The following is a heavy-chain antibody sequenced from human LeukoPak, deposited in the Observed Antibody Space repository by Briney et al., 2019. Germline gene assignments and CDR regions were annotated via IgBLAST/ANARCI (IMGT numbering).Heavy chain of an antibody. CDR3: ARGIVVPGIDY. V-gene: IGHV3-7*01. Sequence: GGSLRLSCAASGFTVSSNYMSWVRQAPGKGLEWVANIKQDGSEKYYVDSVKGRFVVSRDNAKNSLYLQMNSLGAEDTAVYYCARGIVVPGIDYWGQGTLVTVSS. CDR1: GFTVSSNY. D-gene: IGHD2-15*01. CDR2: IKQDGSEK. J-gene: IGHJ4*02.